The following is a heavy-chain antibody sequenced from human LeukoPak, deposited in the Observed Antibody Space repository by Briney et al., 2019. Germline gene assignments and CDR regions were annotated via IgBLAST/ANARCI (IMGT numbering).Heavy chain of an antibody. CDR1: GYTFTTYT. V-gene: IGHV1-3*01. Sequence: ASVKVSCKASGYTFTTYTFHWVRQAPGQRLEWMGWINAGSGDTKYSQKFQGRVTITRDTSATTAYMELSSLRSEDTAVFYCAREECSNSCHPGHWYFDLWGRGTLVTVSS. D-gene: IGHD2-2*01. J-gene: IGHJ2*01. CDR3: AREECSNSCHPGHWYFDL. CDR2: INAGSGDT.